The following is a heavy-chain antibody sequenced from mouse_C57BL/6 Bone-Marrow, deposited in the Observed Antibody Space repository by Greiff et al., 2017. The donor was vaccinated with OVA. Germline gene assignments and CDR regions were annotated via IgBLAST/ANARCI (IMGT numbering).Heavy chain of an antibody. D-gene: IGHD3-2*02. J-gene: IGHJ4*01. CDR2: IYPGSGST. CDR1: GYTFTSYW. V-gene: IGHV1-55*01. CDR3: ARPSDSSGAVDY. Sequence: QVQLQQPGAELVKPGASVKMSCKASGYTFTSYWITWVKQRPGQGLEWIGDIYPGSGSTNYNEKFKSKATLTVDTSSSTAYMQLSSLTSEDSAVYYCARPSDSSGAVDYWGQGTSVTVSS.